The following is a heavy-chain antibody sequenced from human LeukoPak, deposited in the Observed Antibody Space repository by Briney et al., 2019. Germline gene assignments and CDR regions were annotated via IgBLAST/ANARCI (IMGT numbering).Heavy chain of an antibody. Sequence: SETLSLTSTVSGGSISSYYWTWIRQPPGKGLDWIGSIYYSGSTNYNPSLKSRVTISVDTSKNQFSLRLNSMTAADTAVYYCARGYGPGNGWFDPWGQGTLVTVSS. CDR1: GGSISSYY. J-gene: IGHJ5*02. D-gene: IGHD3-10*01. CDR3: ARGYGPGNGWFDP. CDR2: IYYSGST. V-gene: IGHV4-59*01.